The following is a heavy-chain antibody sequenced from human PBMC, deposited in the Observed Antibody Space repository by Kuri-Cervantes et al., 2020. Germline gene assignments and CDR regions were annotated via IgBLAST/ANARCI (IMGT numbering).Heavy chain of an antibody. D-gene: IGHD1-26*01. V-gene: IGHV3-43*01. CDR1: GFTFDDYT. CDR2: ISWDGGST. J-gene: IGHJ4*02. Sequence: GESLKISCAASGFTFDDYTMHWVRQAPGKGLEWVSLISWDGGSTYYADSVKGRFTISRDNAKNSLYLQMNSLRAEDTALYYCAKVGGGGLDYWGQGTLVTVSS. CDR3: AKVGGGGLDY.